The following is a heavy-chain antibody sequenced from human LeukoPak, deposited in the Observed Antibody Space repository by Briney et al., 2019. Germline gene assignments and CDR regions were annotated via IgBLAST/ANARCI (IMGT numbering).Heavy chain of an antibody. J-gene: IGHJ4*02. V-gene: IGHV4-4*07. CDR2: IYSSGAT. CDR3: ARVSSGWSYYFDY. Sequence: SETLSLTCTVSGGSINSYYWSWIRQPAGKGLEWIGRIYSSGATNYNPSLKSRVTVSVDTSKNQFSPKLNSVTAADTAVYFCARVSSGWSYYFDYWGQGTLVTVSS. CDR1: GGSINSYY. D-gene: IGHD6-19*01.